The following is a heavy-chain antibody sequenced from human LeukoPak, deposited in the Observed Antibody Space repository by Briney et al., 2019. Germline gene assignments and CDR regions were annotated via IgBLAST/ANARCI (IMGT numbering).Heavy chain of an antibody. CDR3: ARGGTAAATHLSFDY. CDR2: ISSSSTYI. Sequence: GGSLRLSCAASGFTFSRHGMNWVRQVPGKGLEWVSSISSSSTYIFYADSFQGRFTMSRDNAKKSLYLQMNSLRAEDTAVYYCARGGTAAATHLSFDYWGQGTLDTVSS. V-gene: IGHV3-21*01. CDR1: GFTFSRHG. D-gene: IGHD6-13*01. J-gene: IGHJ4*02.